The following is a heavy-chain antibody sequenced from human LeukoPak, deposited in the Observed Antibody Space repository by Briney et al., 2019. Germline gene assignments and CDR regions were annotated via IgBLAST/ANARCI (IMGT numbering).Heavy chain of an antibody. J-gene: IGHJ3*02. V-gene: IGHV3-23*01. CDR3: AKDLRICAGVCRDAFDI. Sequence: GGSLRLSCAASGFPLSNFGMSWVRQAPGKGLEWVSGLSGSGGSTYYPDSVKGRFTISRDNSKNTLYLQMNSLRAEDTAVYYCAKDLRICAGVCRDAFDIWGQGTTVIVSP. CDR2: LSGSGGST. D-gene: IGHD2-21*02. CDR1: GFPLSNFG.